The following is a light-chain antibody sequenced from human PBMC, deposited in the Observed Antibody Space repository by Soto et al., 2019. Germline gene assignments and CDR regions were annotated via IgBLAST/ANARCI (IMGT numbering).Light chain of an antibody. CDR2: AAS. V-gene: IGKV1-39*01. J-gene: IGKJ3*01. CDR3: QQSYSSPFT. Sequence: DIRMTQSPSSLSASVGDRVTITCRASQSISSYLNWYQQKPGKAPNLLIYAASSFQSGVPSKFSGSGSGTDFTLTISSLQPEDFATYYCQQSYSSPFTFGPGTKVDIK. CDR1: QSISSY.